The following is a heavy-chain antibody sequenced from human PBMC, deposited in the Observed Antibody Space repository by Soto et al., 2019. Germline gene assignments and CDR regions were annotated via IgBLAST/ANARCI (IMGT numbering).Heavy chain of an antibody. Sequence: EVQLVESGGGLVQPGTSLRLSCVASGFTFDDYAMHWVRQAPGKGLEWVSGISWNSDFINYADSVKGRFTISRDNARNSIYLQMHSLRAEDTALYYYTTPSGTTTRGEAFDIWGQGTMVTVSP. CDR3: TTPSGTTTRGEAFDI. J-gene: IGHJ3*02. V-gene: IGHV3-9*01. CDR2: ISWNSDFI. D-gene: IGHD1-1*01. CDR1: GFTFDDYA.